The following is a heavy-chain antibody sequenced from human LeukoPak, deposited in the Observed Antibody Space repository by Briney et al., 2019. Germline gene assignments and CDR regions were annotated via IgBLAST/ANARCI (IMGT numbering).Heavy chain of an antibody. CDR1: GGSISSSSYY. CDR3: ASQIIVVVPAAMGGWFDP. J-gene: IGHJ5*02. D-gene: IGHD2-2*01. CDR2: IYYSGST. Sequence: SETLSLTCTVSGGSISSSSYYWGWIRQPPGKGLEWIGSIYYSGSTYYNPSLKSRVTISVDTSKNQFSLKPSSVTAADTAVYYCASQIIVVVPAAMGGWFDPWGQGTLVTVSS. V-gene: IGHV4-39*01.